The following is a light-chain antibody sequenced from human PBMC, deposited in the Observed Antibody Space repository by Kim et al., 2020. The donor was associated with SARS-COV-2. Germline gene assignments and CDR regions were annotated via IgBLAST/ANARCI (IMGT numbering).Light chain of an antibody. V-gene: IGKV3-11*01. CDR3: QQRKT. CDR1: QSVSGY. Sequence: EIVLTQSPATLSLSPGERATLSCRDSQSVSGYLGWYQQKRGQAPRLLIYDASNRATGIPARFSGSGSGTEFTLTISSLEPEDFAVYYCQQRKTFGGGTKVDIK. J-gene: IGKJ4*01. CDR2: DAS.